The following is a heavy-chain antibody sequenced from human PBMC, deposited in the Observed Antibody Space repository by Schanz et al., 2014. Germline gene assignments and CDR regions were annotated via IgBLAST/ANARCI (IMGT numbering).Heavy chain of an antibody. CDR3: TRDIQYHYDTSGPVGAFDI. CDR2: IIPILGME. D-gene: IGHD3-22*01. J-gene: IGHJ3*02. Sequence: QVQLVQSGAEVKKPGSSVKVSCKASGGTFSSYAFSWVRQAPGQGLEWMGKIIPILGMENYAQKFQGRVTITADIYTSPAYMDLSSLRSDDTAVYYCTRDIQYHYDTSGPVGAFDIWGQGTVVTVSS. CDR1: GGTFSSYA. V-gene: IGHV1-69*04.